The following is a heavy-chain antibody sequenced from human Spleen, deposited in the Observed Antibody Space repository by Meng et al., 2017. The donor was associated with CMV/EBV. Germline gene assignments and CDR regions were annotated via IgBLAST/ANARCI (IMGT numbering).Heavy chain of an antibody. CDR1: RYSFTNYF. J-gene: IGHJ3*02. CDR3: ARAGRPTRNYFAFDI. CDR2: IKGSSA. D-gene: IGHD4-11*01. Sequence: ASVKVSCKASRYSFTNYFIHWVRQAPGQGLEWMGMIKGSSANYAHNYLGRVAMTVDTSTTTVYMELSSLRSEDTALYYCARAGRPTRNYFAFDIWGQGTMVTVS. V-gene: IGHV1-46*01.